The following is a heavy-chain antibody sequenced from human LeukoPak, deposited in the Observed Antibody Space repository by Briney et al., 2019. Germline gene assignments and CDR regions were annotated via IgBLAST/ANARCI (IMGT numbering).Heavy chain of an antibody. V-gene: IGHV1-69*04. D-gene: IGHD3-10*01. CDR1: GGTFSSYA. CDR2: IIPILGIA. J-gene: IGHJ4*02. Sequence: ASVKVSCKASGGTFSSYAISWVRQAPGQGLEWMGRIIPILGIANYAQKFQGRVTITADKSTSTAYMGLSSLRSEDTAVYYCARVRTDRFYYGSGSYSSFDYWGQGTLVTVSS. CDR3: ARVRTDRFYYGSGSYSSFDY.